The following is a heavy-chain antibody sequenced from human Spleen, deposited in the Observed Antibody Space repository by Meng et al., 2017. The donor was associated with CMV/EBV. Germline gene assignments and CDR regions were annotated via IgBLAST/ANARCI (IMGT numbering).Heavy chain of an antibody. D-gene: IGHD5-18*01. CDR1: GFTVSSNY. V-gene: IGHV3-23*03. Sequence: SCAASGFTVSSNYMSWVRQAPGKGLEWVSVIYSGGSSTYYADSVKGRFTISRDNSKNTLNLQMNSLRAEDTAVYYCAKDSSYGYGDYWGQGTLVTVSS. CDR3: AKDSSYGYGDY. J-gene: IGHJ4*02. CDR2: IYSGGSST.